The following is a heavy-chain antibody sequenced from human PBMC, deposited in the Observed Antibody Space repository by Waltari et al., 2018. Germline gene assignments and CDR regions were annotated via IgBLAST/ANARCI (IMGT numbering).Heavy chain of an antibody. CDR1: GGSFSGYY. CDR2: SNHSGST. CDR3: ARGGRVVVVPAAMFYYYYGMDV. J-gene: IGHJ6*02. V-gene: IGHV4-34*01. D-gene: IGHD2-2*01. Sequence: QVQLQQWGAGLLKPSETLSLTCAVYGGSFSGYYWSWIRQPPGKGLEWIGESNHSGSTHDNPTLKSRVTISVDTSKNQFSLKLSSVTAADTAVYYCARGGRVVVVPAAMFYYYYGMDVWGQGTTVTVSS.